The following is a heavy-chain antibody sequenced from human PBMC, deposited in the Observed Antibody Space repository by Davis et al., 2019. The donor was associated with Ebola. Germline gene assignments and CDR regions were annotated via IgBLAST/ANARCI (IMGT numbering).Heavy chain of an antibody. V-gene: IGHV4-59*01. D-gene: IGHD4-11*01. J-gene: IGHJ6*02. CDR1: GGSISSYY. CDR3: ARDLPYSNYALEDYGMDV. Sequence: PSETLSLTCTVSGGSISSYYWSWIRQPPGKGLEWIGYIYYSGSTNYNPSLKSRVTISVDSSKNQFSLKLSSVTAADTAVYYCARDLPYSNYALEDYGMDVWGQGTTVTVSS. CDR2: IYYSGST.